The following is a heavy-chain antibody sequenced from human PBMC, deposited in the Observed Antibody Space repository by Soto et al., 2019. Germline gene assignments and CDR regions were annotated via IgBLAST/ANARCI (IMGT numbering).Heavy chain of an antibody. V-gene: IGHV3-30*18. CDR1: GFTFSSYG. D-gene: IGHD3-3*01. Sequence: GSLRLSCAASGFTFSSYGMHWVRQAPGKGLEWVAVISYDGSNKYYADSVKGRFTISRDNSKNTLYLQMNSLRAEDTAVYYCAKIGHYDFWRSSGMDVWGQGTTVTVSS. CDR3: AKIGHYDFWRSSGMDV. J-gene: IGHJ6*02. CDR2: ISYDGSNK.